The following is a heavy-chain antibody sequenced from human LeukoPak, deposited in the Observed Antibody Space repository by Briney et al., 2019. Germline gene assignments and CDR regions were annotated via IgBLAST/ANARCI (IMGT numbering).Heavy chain of an antibody. J-gene: IGHJ6*02. CDR1: GGSISSGGYY. CDR3: ARDVPKKAPYGVDV. Sequence: TLSLTCTVSGGSISSGGYYWSWIRQHPGKGLEWIGYIYYSGSTYSNPSLKGRVTISIDTSKNQFSLKLSSVTAADTAVYYCARDVPKKAPYGVDVWGPGTTVIVSS. V-gene: IGHV4-31*03. CDR2: IYYSGST. D-gene: IGHD2-2*01.